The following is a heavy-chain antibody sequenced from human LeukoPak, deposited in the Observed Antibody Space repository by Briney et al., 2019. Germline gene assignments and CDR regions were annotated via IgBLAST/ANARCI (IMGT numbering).Heavy chain of an antibody. V-gene: IGHV4-59*08. CDR3: ARQRDNALSYFDY. Sequence: SETLSLTCNVSGGSISSYYWSWIRQPPGKGLEWIGYIYYSGNTNYNPSLKSRVTISADTSKNQFSLKLSSVTAADTAMYYCARQRDNALSYFDYWGQGTLVTVSS. D-gene: IGHD1-14*01. CDR1: GGSISSYY. J-gene: IGHJ4*02. CDR2: IYYSGNT.